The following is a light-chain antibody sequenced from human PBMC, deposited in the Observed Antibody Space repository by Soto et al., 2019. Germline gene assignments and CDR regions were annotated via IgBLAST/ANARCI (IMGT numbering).Light chain of an antibody. CDR1: SSDVGGYNY. CDR3: SSYTSSSTYV. CDR2: EVS. V-gene: IGLV2-14*01. Sequence: QSALTQPASVSGSPGQSITMSCTGTSSDVGGYNYVSWYQQHPGKAPKLMIYEVSNRPSGVSNRFSGSKSGNTAPLTISGLQAEDEADYYCSSYTSSSTYVFGTGTKVTVL. J-gene: IGLJ1*01.